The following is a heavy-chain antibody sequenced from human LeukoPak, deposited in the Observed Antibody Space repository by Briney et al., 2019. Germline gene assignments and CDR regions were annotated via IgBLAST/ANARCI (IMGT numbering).Heavy chain of an antibody. Sequence: GGSLRLSCAASGFTFSNYWMSWVRQAPGKGLEWVANIKQDGSDKYYVDSVKGRFTISRDNAKNSLYLQMNSLRAEDTAVYYCARDLVRFLEWLSIGYWGQGTLVTVSS. D-gene: IGHD3-3*01. CDR2: IKQDGSDK. CDR3: ARDLVRFLEWLSIGY. CDR1: GFTFSNYW. J-gene: IGHJ4*02. V-gene: IGHV3-7*01.